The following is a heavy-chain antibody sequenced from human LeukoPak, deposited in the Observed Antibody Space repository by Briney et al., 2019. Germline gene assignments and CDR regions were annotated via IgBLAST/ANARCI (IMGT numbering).Heavy chain of an antibody. Sequence: GGSLRLSCAASGFTVSSNDMNWVRQAPGKGLEWVSVIFSGGSTYYADSVKGRFTISRDNSKNTLCLQMNTLRAEDTAVYYCARLLKYYYGSGSYSDAFDIWGQGTVVTVSS. D-gene: IGHD3-10*01. CDR3: ARLLKYYYGSGSYSDAFDI. CDR1: GFTVSSND. V-gene: IGHV3-53*01. J-gene: IGHJ3*02. CDR2: IFSGGST.